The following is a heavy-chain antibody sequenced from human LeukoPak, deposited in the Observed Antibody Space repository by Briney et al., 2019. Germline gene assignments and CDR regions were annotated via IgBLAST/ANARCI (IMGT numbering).Heavy chain of an antibody. J-gene: IGHJ4*02. CDR1: GFTFSSYA. Sequence: GGSLRLSCAASGFTFSSYAMHWVRQAPGKGLEWVAVISYDGSNKYYADSVKGRFTISRDNSKNTLYLQMNSLRAEDTAVYYCARGWYSKFDYRGQGTLGTVS. V-gene: IGHV3-30*04. CDR2: ISYDGSNK. CDR3: ARGWYSKFDY. D-gene: IGHD6-13*01.